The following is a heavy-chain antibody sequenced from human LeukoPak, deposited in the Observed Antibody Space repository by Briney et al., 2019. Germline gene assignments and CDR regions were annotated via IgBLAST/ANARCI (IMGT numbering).Heavy chain of an antibody. CDR1: GFTFSSYG. D-gene: IGHD6-13*01. CDR2: ICYDGSNK. J-gene: IGHJ5*02. Sequence: PGGSLRLSCAASGFTFSSYGMHWVRQAPGKGLEWVAVICYDGSNKYYADSVKGRFTISRDNSKNTLYLQMNSLRVKDTAVYYCARDFLGLGAAGEYNWFDPWGQGTLVTVSS. CDR3: ARDFLGLGAAGEYNWFDP. V-gene: IGHV3-33*08.